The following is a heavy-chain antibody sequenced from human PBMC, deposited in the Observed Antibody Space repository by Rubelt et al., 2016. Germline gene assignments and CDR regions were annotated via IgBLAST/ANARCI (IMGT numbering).Heavy chain of an antibody. V-gene: IGHV4-39*07. CDR1: GGSIISDYY. Sequence: QLQLQESGPGLVKPSETLSLTCTVSGGSIISDYYWGWIRQPPGKGLEWIGCIHYGGTTYHNPSLKSRVIISVDTSENQFSLKLRSVTAADTAVYYCARGNVVGILDGFEIWGQGTTVTVSS. CDR2: IHYGGTT. J-gene: IGHJ3*02. CDR3: ARGNVVGILDGFEI. D-gene: IGHD2-21*01.